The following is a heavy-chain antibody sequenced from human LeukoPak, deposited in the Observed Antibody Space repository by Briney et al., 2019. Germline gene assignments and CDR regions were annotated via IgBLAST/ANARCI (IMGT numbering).Heavy chain of an antibody. CDR1: GFTFSGYG. V-gene: IGHV3-30*02. D-gene: IGHD3-3*01. CDR2: IRFDGTNQ. Sequence: GGSLRLSCEASGFTFSGYGMHWVRQAPGKGLEWVAFIRFDGTNQYYADSVKGRFTISRDNSKNTLYLQMSSLRIEDTAVYYCAKEIPPTSIFGVAIFAFDIWGQGTMVTVSS. J-gene: IGHJ3*02. CDR3: AKEIPPTSIFGVAIFAFDI.